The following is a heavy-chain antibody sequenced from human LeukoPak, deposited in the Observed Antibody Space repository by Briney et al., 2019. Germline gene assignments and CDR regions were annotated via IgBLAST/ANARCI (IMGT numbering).Heavy chain of an antibody. J-gene: IGHJ6*03. CDR1: GGSISSYY. CDR2: IYCSGST. CDR3: ARLSYYYMDV. Sequence: SETLSLTCTVSGGSISSYYWSWIRQPPGKGLEWIGYIYCSGSTNYNPSLKSRVTISVDTSKNQFSLKLSSVTAADTAVYYCARLSYYYMDVWGKGTTVTVSS. V-gene: IGHV4-59*08.